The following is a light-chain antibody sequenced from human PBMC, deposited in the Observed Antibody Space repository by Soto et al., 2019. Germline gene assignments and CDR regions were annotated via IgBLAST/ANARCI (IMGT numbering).Light chain of an antibody. CDR3: HVWDSTSDHHV. Sequence: SYELTQPPSVSVAPGQTARITCGGDHIGSKSAHWYQQKPGQAPVLVVYDDRDRPSGIPERFSGSNSVNTATLTISRVEAGDEADYYCHVWDSTSDHHVFCGGTTLTVL. CDR2: DDR. CDR1: HIGSKS. J-gene: IGLJ3*02. V-gene: IGLV3-21*02.